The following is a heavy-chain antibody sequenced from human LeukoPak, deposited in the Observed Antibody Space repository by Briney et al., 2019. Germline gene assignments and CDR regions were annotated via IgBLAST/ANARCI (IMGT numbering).Heavy chain of an antibody. CDR1: GFIFDDYG. CDR3: ARGPLWFGELLGH. CDR2: INWNGDRT. Sequence: GGSLRLSCAASGFIFDDYGMSWVRQAPGKGLEWVSSINWNGDRTGYADSVKGRFTISRDNAKNSLYLQMKSLRPEDTALYYCARGPLWFGELLGHWGQGSLVTVSS. D-gene: IGHD3-10*01. V-gene: IGHV3-20*04. J-gene: IGHJ4*02.